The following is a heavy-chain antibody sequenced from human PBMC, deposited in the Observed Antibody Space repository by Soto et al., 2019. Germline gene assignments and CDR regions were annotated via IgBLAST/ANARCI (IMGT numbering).Heavy chain of an antibody. CDR2: ISGSGGST. CDR3: AKSRGYCSSTSCSCFDY. D-gene: IGHD2-2*01. Sequence: PGGSLRLSCAASGFTFSSYAMSWVRQAPGKGLEWVSAISGSGGSTYYADSVKGRFTISRDNSKNTLYLQMNSLRAEDTAVYYCAKSRGYCSSTSCSCFDYWGHGTLVTVSS. V-gene: IGHV3-23*01. CDR1: GFTFSSYA. J-gene: IGHJ4*01.